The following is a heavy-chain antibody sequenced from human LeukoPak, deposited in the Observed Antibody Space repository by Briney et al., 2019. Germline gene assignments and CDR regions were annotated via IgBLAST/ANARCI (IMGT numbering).Heavy chain of an antibody. D-gene: IGHD2-2*01. Sequence: ASVKVSCKASGYTFTIYGISWVRQAPGQGLEWMGWISAYNGNTNYAQKLQGRVTMTTDTSTSTAYMELRSLRSDDTAVYYCAREVVPAAMGYYYYGMDVWGQGTTVTVSS. CDR3: AREVVPAAMGYYYYGMDV. CDR1: GYTFTIYG. J-gene: IGHJ6*02. CDR2: ISAYNGNT. V-gene: IGHV1-18*01.